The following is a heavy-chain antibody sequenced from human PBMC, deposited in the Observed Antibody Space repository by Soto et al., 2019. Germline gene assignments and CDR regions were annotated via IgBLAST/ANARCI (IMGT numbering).Heavy chain of an antibody. CDR3: ARGAKNIYAMDV. V-gene: IGHV3-74*01. CDR1: GFAFSTYW. J-gene: IGHJ6*02. Sequence: EVQLVESGGGLVQPGGSLRLSCAASGFAFSTYWMHWVRQAPGKGLLWVSRIKFDGSTTYYADSVKGRFTISRDDAENNLYLQMNGLRVDDTAVYYCARGAKNIYAMDVWGQGTTVTVSS. CDR2: IKFDGSTT.